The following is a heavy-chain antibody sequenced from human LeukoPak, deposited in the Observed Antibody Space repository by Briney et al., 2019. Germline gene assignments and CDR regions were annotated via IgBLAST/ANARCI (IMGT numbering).Heavy chain of an antibody. J-gene: IGHJ4*02. CDR2: ISDSGGRT. D-gene: IGHD3-22*01. CDR1: GITFSNYG. Sequence: GGSLRLSCAVSGITFSNYGMSWVRQAPGKGLEWVAGISDSGGRTNYADSVKGRFTISRDNPKNTLYLQMNSLRAEDTAVYFCAKRGVVIRVILVGFHKEAYYFDSWGQGALVTVSS. CDR3: AKRGVVIRVILVGFHKEAYYFDS. V-gene: IGHV3-23*01.